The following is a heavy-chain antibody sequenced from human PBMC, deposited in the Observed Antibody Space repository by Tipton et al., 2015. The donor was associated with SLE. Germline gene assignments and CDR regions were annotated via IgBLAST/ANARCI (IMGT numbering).Heavy chain of an antibody. CDR2: INPSGGST. CDR3: ARGAGPITSFGNYYYYYYMDV. J-gene: IGHJ6*03. V-gene: IGHV1-46*01. CDR1: GYTFTSYY. Sequence: QLVQSGAEVKKHGASVKVSCKASGYTFTSYYMHWVRQAPGQGLEWMGIINPSGGSTSYAQKFQGRVTMTRDTSTSTVYMELSSLRSEDTAVYYCARGAGPITSFGNYYYYYYMDVWGKGTTVTVSS. D-gene: IGHD3-16*01.